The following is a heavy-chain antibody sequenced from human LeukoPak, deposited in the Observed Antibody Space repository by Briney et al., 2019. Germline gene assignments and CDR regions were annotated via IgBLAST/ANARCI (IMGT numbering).Heavy chain of an antibody. Sequence: SETLSLTCTVSGGSVSSYYWSWIRQPPGKGLEWIGYMYYSGSTIYNPSLKSRVTISVDTSKNQFSLTLRSVTAADTAVYYCARDREYSSGWYGLDYWGQGTLVIVSS. D-gene: IGHD6-19*01. CDR2: MYYSGST. CDR3: ARDREYSSGWYGLDY. V-gene: IGHV4-59*02. J-gene: IGHJ4*02. CDR1: GGSVSSYY.